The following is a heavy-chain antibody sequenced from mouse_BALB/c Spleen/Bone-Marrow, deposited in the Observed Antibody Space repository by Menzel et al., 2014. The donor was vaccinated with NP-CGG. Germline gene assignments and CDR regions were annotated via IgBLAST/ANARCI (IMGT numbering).Heavy chain of an antibody. CDR1: GYTFTSYR. D-gene: IGHD2-4*01. V-gene: IGHV1S22*01. CDR3: TRLGSTMITTDAY. CDR2: IYPGSGST. J-gene: IGHJ3*01. Sequence: LQQPGSELVRPGASVKLSCKASGYTFTSYRMHWVKQRPGQGLEWIGNIYPGSGSTNYDEKFKSKATLTVDTSSSTAYMQLSSLTSEDSAVYYCTRLGSTMITTDAYWGQGTLVTVSA.